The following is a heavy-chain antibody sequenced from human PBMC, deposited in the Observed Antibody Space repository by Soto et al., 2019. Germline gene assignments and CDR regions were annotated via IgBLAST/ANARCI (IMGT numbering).Heavy chain of an antibody. V-gene: IGHV1-69*10. Sequence: GASVKVSCKASGYTFTNYGISWVRQAPGQGLEWMGWIIPILGIANYAQKFQGRVTITADKSTSTAYMELSSLRSEDTAVYYCARDRGETTASDYWGQGTLVTVSS. D-gene: IGHD1-1*01. CDR2: IIPILGIA. J-gene: IGHJ4*02. CDR1: GYTFTNYG. CDR3: ARDRGETTASDY.